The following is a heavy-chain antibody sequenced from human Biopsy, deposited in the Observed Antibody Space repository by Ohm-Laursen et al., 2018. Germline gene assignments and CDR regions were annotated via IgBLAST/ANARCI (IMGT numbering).Heavy chain of an antibody. Sequence: SDTLSFTCSVSGDSIATFNYYWGWVRQPPGKGLEWLATIFYYGAPYFNRTLENRFPISQDTSSNQFSLRLKYVTAADTGVYYCARIYFYGLGSSDYFFDSWGQGTLVTVSS. J-gene: IGHJ4*02. V-gene: IGHV4-39*01. CDR1: GDSIATFNYY. CDR2: IFYYGAP. D-gene: IGHD3-10*01. CDR3: ARIYFYGLGSSDYFFDS.